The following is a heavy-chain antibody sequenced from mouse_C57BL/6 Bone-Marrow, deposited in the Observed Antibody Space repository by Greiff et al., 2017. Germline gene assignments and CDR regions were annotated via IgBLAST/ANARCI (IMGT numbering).Heavy chain of an antibody. CDR3: TTCLTTIVAWFAY. Sequence: EVQLQQSGAELVRPGASVKLSCTASGFNIKDDYMHWVKQRPEQGLEWIGWIDPENGDTEYASKFQGKATITADTSSNTAYLQLSSLTSEDTAVYYCTTCLTTIVAWFAYWGQGTRVTVSA. CDR1: GFNIKDDY. J-gene: IGHJ3*01. V-gene: IGHV14-4*01. D-gene: IGHD2-12*01. CDR2: IDPENGDT.